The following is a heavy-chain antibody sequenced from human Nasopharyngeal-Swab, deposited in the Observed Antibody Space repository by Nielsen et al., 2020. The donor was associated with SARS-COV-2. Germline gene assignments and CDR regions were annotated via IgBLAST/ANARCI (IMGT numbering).Heavy chain of an antibody. D-gene: IGHD3-22*01. J-gene: IGHJ1*01. CDR3: ARDGGYYYDSSGNYAEYFQH. V-gene: IGHV4-61*02. Sequence: WIRQLPGQGLEWIGRIYTSGSTNYNPSLKSRVTISVDTSKNQFSLKLSSVTAADTAVYYCARDGGYYYDSSGNYAEYFQHWGQGALVTVSS. CDR2: IYTSGST.